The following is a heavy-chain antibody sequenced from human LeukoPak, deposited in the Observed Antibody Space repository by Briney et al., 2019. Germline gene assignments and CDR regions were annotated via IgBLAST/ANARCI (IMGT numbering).Heavy chain of an antibody. Sequence: SETLSLTCTVSGDSFRSHYWSWVRQPPGKALEWIGYMFYSGSTNYNPSLKSRVTISVGTSKNQFSLKLNSVTAADTAMYYCARVGQWQYYFDYWGQGTQVTVSS. CDR2: MFYSGST. CDR3: ARVGQWQYYFDY. D-gene: IGHD6-19*01. V-gene: IGHV4-59*11. J-gene: IGHJ4*02. CDR1: GDSFRSHY.